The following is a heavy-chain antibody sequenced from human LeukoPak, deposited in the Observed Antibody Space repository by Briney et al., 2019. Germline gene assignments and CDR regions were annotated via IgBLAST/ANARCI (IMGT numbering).Heavy chain of an antibody. CDR1: GFTFSSYS. J-gene: IGHJ4*02. CDR2: ICSSSSTI. Sequence: GGSLRLSCAASGFTFSSYSMNWVRQAPGKGLEWVSYICSSSSTIYYADSVKGRFTISRDNAKNSLYLQMNSLRAEDTAVYYCARLYSYNMEIDYWGQGTLVTVSS. V-gene: IGHV3-48*04. D-gene: IGHD5-18*01. CDR3: ARLYSYNMEIDY.